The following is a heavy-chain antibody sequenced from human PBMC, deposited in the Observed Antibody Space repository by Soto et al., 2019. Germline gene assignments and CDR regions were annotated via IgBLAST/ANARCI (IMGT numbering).Heavy chain of an antibody. V-gene: IGHV1-18*01. Sequence: QVHLVQSGVEVKTPGASVKVSGQASGYTFLTYVISWVRQAPGQGLEWMGWISTYSGDTKYAQKFQGRVTMTTDTSTTTAYLELRSLRSDDTAVYYCARHHGPTTSENWFDPWGQGTLVTVSS. D-gene: IGHD5-12*01. CDR3: ARHHGPTTSENWFDP. J-gene: IGHJ5*02. CDR1: GYTFLTYV. CDR2: ISTYSGDT.